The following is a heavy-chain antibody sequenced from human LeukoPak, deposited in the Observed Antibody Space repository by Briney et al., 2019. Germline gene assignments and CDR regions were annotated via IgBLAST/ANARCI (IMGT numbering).Heavy chain of an antibody. CDR3: AKDNTEQQLVPLF. Sequence: PGRSLRLSCAASGFTSSSYGMHWVRQAPGKGLEWVAFIRYDGSNKYYADSVKGRFTISRDNSKNTLYLQMNSLRAEDTAVYYCAKDNTEQQLVPLFWGQGTMVTVSS. CDR2: IRYDGSNK. J-gene: IGHJ3*01. V-gene: IGHV3-30*02. CDR1: GFTSSSYG. D-gene: IGHD6-13*01.